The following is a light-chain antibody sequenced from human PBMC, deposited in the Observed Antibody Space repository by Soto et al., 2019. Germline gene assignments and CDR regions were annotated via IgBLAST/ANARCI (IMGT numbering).Light chain of an antibody. V-gene: IGLV2-23*01. CDR1: SSDVGSYNL. Sequence: QSVLTQPASVSGSPGQSITISCTGTSSDVGSYNLVSWYQQHPGEAPKLLIYEATERPSGVSNRFSGSKSGYTASLTTSGLQAEDEADYFCCSFGGSSSLFGGGTKLTVL. J-gene: IGLJ3*02. CDR3: CSFGGSSSL. CDR2: EAT.